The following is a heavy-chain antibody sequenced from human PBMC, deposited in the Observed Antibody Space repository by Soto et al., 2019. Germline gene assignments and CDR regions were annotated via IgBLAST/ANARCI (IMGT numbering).Heavy chain of an antibody. CDR3: AADLPNLWFGAAGY. J-gene: IGHJ4*02. D-gene: IGHD3-10*01. CDR2: IVVGSGST. Sequence: GASVKVSCKASGFTFTSSAMQWVRQARGQRLEWIGWIVVGSGSTNYAQKFQERVTITRDMSTSTAYMELSSLRSEDTAVYYCAADLPNLWFGAAGYWGKGTLVTVSS. CDR1: GFTFTSSA. V-gene: IGHV1-58*02.